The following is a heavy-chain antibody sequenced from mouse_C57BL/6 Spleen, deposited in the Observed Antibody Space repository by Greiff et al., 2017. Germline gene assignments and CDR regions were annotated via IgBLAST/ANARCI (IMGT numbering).Heavy chain of an antibody. CDR2: INPGSGGT. Sequence: QVQLQQSGAELVRPGTSVKVSCKASGYAFTNYLIEWVKQRPGQGLEWIGVINPGSGGTNYNEKFKGKATLTADKSSSTAYMQLSSLTSEDSAVYFCARSDWDGGFDYWGQGTTLTVSS. D-gene: IGHD4-1*01. V-gene: IGHV1-54*01. J-gene: IGHJ2*01. CDR1: GYAFTNYL. CDR3: ARSDWDGGFDY.